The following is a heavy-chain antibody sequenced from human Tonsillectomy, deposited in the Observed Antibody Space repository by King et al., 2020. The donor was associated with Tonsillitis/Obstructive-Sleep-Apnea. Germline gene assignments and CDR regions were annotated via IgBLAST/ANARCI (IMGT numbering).Heavy chain of an antibody. V-gene: IGHV3-48*02. CDR1: GFTFSSYS. CDR2: ISSSSSTI. Sequence: VQLVESGGGLVQPGGSLRLSCAASGFTFSSYSMNWVRQAPGKGLEWVSYISSSSSTIYYADSVKGRFTISRDNAKNSLYLQMNSLGDEDTAVYYCATPATTTVIVARPDDDAFDIWGQGTMVTVSS. CDR3: ATPATTTVIVARPDDDAFDI. D-gene: IGHD4-11*01. J-gene: IGHJ3*02.